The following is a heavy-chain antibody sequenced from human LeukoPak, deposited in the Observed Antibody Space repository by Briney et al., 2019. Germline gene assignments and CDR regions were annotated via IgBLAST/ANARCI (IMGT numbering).Heavy chain of an antibody. CDR1: GYSFSNYW. D-gene: IGHD6-13*01. CDR3: ARQGYNSTWDRYLAY. CDR2: IYPGDSDV. Sequence: NHGESLKISCKGSGYSFSNYWIGWVRQMPGEGLEWMGIIYPGDSDVRYSPSFQGQVTISADKSISTAYLQWSSLQASDTAMYYCARQGYNSTWDRYLAYWGQGTQVTVSS. V-gene: IGHV5-51*01. J-gene: IGHJ4*02.